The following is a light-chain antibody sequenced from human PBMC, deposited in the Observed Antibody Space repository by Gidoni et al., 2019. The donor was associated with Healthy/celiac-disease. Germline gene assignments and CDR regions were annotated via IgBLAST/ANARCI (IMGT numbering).Light chain of an antibody. CDR3: KQYNNWPPT. J-gene: IGKJ2*01. CDR2: GAS. V-gene: IGKV3-15*01. Sequence: EIVMTPSPATLSASPGESATLSGRASHSVSSNLAWYQQKPGQAPRLLIYGASTRATGVPARFSGSGSGTEFTLTISSLQSEDFAVYYCKQYNNWPPTFGHGTKLDIK. CDR1: HSVSSN.